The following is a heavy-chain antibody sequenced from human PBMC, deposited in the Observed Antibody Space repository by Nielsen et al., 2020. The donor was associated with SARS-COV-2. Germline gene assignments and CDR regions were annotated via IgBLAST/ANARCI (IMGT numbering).Heavy chain of an antibody. CDR2: IYYSGST. CDR1: GGSISSGGFY. J-gene: IGHJ5*02. V-gene: IGHV4-31*03. CDR3: AIASDEARNPNWFDP. Sequence: SETLSLTCTVSGGSISSGGFYWSWIRQHPGKGLEWIGYIYYSGSTYYNPSLKSRLTMSVDTSKNQFSLKLSPVTAADTAVYYCAIASDEARNPNWFDPWGQRTQVTVSS.